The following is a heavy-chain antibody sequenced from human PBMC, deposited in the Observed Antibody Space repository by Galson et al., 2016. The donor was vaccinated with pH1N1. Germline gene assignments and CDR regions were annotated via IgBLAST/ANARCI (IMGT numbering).Heavy chain of an antibody. CDR2: IDPSGGGT. J-gene: IGHJ5*02. V-gene: IGHV1-46*01. CDR3: TRDLGSLRES. D-gene: IGHD1-26*01. CDR1: GYTFTNYY. Sequence: SVKVSCKASGYTFTNYYFHWVRQAPGQGLEWMGVIDPSGGGTTYAQKFQARVTMTRDTSTTTVYLDLSSPKSDDTAVYYCTRDLGSLRESWGQGPLVTVSS.